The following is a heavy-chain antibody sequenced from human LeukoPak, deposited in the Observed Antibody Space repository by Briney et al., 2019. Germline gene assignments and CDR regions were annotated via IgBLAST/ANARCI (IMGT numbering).Heavy chain of an antibody. CDR1: GFXFSDYY. CDR2: ISSSSSYT. J-gene: IGHJ3*02. V-gene: IGHV3-11*03. D-gene: IGHD3-3*01. CDR3: ASLFVGPSEAQLRYAFDI. Sequence: GGSLRLSCAASGFXFSDYYMSWIRQAPGKGLEWVSYISSSSSYTNYADSVKGRFTISRDNTKNSLYLQMNSLRAEDTAVYYCASLFVGPSEAQLRYAFDIWGQGTMVTVSS.